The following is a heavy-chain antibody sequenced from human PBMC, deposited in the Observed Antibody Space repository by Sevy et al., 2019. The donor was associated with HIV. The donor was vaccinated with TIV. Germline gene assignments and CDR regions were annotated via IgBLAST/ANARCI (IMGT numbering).Heavy chain of an antibody. CDR1: GFTFSSYW. CDR3: ARDLYYYDSSGYYHINWYFDL. D-gene: IGHD3-22*01. J-gene: IGHJ2*01. Sequence: GGSLRLSCAASGFTFSSYWMSWVRQAPGKGLEWVANIKQDGSEKYYVDSVKGRFTISRYNAKNSLYLQMNSLRAEDTAVYYCARDLYYYDSSGYYHINWYFDLWGRGTLVTISS. V-gene: IGHV3-7*03. CDR2: IKQDGSEK.